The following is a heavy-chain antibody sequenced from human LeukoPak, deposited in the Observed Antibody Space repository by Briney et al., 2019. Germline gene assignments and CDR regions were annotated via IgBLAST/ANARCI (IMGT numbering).Heavy chain of an antibody. D-gene: IGHD3-10*01. J-gene: IGHJ3*02. CDR3: ARDVVWFADNDAFDI. CDR1: GFIFNSYA. V-gene: IGHV3-30-3*01. CDR2: ISYDGGNK. Sequence: GGSLRLSCATSGFIFNSYAMHWVRQAPGKGLEWVAVISYDGGNKDYADSVKGRFTISRDNSKNTVDMEMNSLGVEDTAVYYCARDVVWFADNDAFDIWGQGTTVIVSS.